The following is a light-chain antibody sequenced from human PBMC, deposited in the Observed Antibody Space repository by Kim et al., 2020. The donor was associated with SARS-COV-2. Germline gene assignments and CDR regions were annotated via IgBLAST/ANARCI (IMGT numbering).Light chain of an antibody. CDR1: SSGLQS. Sequence: APGKTAGITCGDNSSGLQSVHWYQQKPGQAPVLVIYYDTDRPSGIPERFSGSNSGNTATLTISRVEAGDEADYYCQVWDTGSDHPIFGGGTQLTVL. CDR2: YDT. V-gene: IGLV3-21*04. J-gene: IGLJ2*01. CDR3: QVWDTGSDHPI.